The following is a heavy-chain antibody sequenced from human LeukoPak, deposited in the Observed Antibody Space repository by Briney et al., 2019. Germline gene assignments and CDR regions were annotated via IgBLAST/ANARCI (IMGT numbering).Heavy chain of an antibody. D-gene: IGHD1-26*01. CDR3: ARHRGSYFDY. CDR2: IYYRGST. V-gene: IGHV4-39*01. J-gene: IGHJ4*02. Sequence: SETLSLTCTVSGGSISSSSYYWGWIRQPPGKGLEWIGSIYYRGSTYYNPSLKSRVTISVDTSKNQFSLKLSSVTAADTAVYYCARHRGSYFDYWGQGTLVTVSS. CDR1: GGSISSSSYY.